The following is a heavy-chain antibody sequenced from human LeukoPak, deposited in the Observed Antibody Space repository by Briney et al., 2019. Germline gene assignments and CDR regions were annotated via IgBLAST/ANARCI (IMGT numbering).Heavy chain of an antibody. CDR3: ARVHVVANLFDY. CDR2: ISSSSSYI. V-gene: IGHV3-21*01. D-gene: IGHD2-15*01. J-gene: IGHJ4*02. CDR1: GFTFSSYS. Sequence: GSLRLSCAASGFTFSSYSMNWVRQAPGKGLEWVSSISSSSSYIYYADSVKGRFTISRDNAKNSLYLQMNSLRAEDTAVYYCARVHVVANLFDYWGQGTLVTVSS.